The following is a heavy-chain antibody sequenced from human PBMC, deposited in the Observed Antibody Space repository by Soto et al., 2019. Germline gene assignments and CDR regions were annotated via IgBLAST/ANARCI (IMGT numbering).Heavy chain of an antibody. CDR3: ARDYDSSGLVDY. D-gene: IGHD3-22*01. CDR1: GFTFSSYS. V-gene: IGHV3-21*01. J-gene: IGHJ4*02. Sequence: PVGSLRLSCAASGFTFSSYSMNWVRQAPGKGLEWVSSISSSSSYIYYADSVKGRFTISRDNAKNSLYLQMNSLRAEDTAVYYCARDYDSSGLVDYWGQGTLVTVSS. CDR2: ISSSSSYI.